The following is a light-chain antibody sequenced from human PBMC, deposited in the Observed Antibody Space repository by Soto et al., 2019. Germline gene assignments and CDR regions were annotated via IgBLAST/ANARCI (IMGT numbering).Light chain of an antibody. Sequence: IQLTQSPSSLSASVGDSVTITCRASQDIDKNLNWYQHRPGEAPKLLIYVASYLETGVPARFSGSGSGTDFSFTITSLQPEDSATYYCLQHDSRPTWTFGQGTRLEI. CDR1: QDIDKN. V-gene: IGKV1-33*01. J-gene: IGKJ5*01. CDR2: VAS. CDR3: LQHDSRPTWT.